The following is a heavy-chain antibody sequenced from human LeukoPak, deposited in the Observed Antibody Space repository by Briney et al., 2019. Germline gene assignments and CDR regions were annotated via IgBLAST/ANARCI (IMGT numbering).Heavy chain of an antibody. D-gene: IGHD1-1*01. CDR2: IKSDGSEK. V-gene: IGHV3-7*01. J-gene: IGHJ4*02. CDR3: ARGGTFVSDY. Sequence: PGGSLRLSCAASGFTFSTFWMSWVRQAPGKGLERVANIKSDGSEKYYVDSMKGRFTVSRDNAKNSLYLQMDSLRAEDTAVYYCARGGTFVSDYWGQGTLVTVSS. CDR1: GFTFSTFW.